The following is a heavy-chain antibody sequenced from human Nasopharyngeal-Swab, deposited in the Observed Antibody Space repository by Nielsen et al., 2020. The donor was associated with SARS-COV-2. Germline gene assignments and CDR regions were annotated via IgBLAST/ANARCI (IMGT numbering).Heavy chain of an antibody. CDR3: ARTGYSFGFDAFDV. D-gene: IGHD5-18*01. Sequence: GGSLRLSCAASGFTLSSYSMNWVRQAPGTGLEWVSSISSSSTYIYYADSVKGRFTISRDNAKNSLYLQMNSLRAEDTAVYYCARTGYSFGFDAFDVWGQGTMVTVSS. CDR1: GFTLSSYS. CDR2: ISSSSTYI. V-gene: IGHV3-21*01. J-gene: IGHJ3*01.